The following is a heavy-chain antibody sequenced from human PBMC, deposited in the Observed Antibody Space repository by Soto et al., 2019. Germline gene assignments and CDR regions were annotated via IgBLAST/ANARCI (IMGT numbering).Heavy chain of an antibody. Sequence: QVQLVESGGGLVKPGGSLRLSCAASGFTFSDYYMSWIRQAPGKGMEWVSYISSSSSYTNYADSVKGRFAISRDNAKNSLYLQMNSLRAQDTAVYYCATGQYYYDSSGYYYSWGQGTLVTVSS. V-gene: IGHV3-11*05. CDR3: ATGQYYYDSSGYYYS. CDR2: ISSSSSYT. CDR1: GFTFSDYY. D-gene: IGHD3-22*01. J-gene: IGHJ4*02.